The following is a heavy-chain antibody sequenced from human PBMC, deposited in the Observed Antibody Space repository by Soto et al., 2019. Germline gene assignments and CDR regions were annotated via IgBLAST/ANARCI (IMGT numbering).Heavy chain of an antibody. D-gene: IGHD2-2*01. Sequence: PSETLSLTCTVSGGSIRGYYWSWIRQSAGMGLEWIGRMHTSGSTNYNPSLKSRVTFSVDMSKNQISLRLTSVTPADTALYYCVRASMPKAHFDSWGQGTLVTVSS. CDR3: VRASMPKAHFDS. V-gene: IGHV4-4*07. CDR1: GGSIRGYY. CDR2: MHTSGST. J-gene: IGHJ4*02.